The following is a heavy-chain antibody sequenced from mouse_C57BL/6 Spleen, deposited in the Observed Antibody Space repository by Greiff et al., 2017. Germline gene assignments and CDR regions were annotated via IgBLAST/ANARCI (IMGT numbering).Heavy chain of an antibody. V-gene: IGHV14-4*01. CDR1: GFNIKDDY. Sequence: EVMLVESGAELVRPGASVKLSCTASGFNIKDDYMHWVKQRPEQGLEWIGWIDPENGDTEYASKFQGKATITADTSSNTAYLQLSSLTSEDTAVYYCTTGGTGAYWGQGTLVTVSA. CDR2: IDPENGDT. J-gene: IGHJ3*01. CDR3: TTGGTGAY. D-gene: IGHD1-1*01.